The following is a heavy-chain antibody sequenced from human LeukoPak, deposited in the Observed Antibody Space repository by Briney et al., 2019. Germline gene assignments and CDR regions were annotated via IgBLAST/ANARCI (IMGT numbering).Heavy chain of an antibody. D-gene: IGHD1-26*01. CDR2: INPTGGST. V-gene: IGHV1-46*01. CDR3: ARDNSVGDNAWWFDP. J-gene: IGHJ5*02. CDR1: VYTFTTYY. Sequence: ASVTVSFKASVYTFTTYYMHWVRQAPGQGLEWMGLINPTGGSTGYAQKFQGRVTMTRDMSTSTDYMELSSLRSEDTAIYYCARDNSVGDNAWWFDPWGQGTLVTVSS.